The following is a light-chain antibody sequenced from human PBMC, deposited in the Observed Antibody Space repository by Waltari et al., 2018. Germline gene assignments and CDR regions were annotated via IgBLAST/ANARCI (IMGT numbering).Light chain of an antibody. CDR1: QSINNG. J-gene: IGKJ2*01. CDR3: QQYTGYSYT. Sequence: IQMTQSPSTLSASVGDRVSLTCRASQSINNGLAWYQQKSGKTPKLLLYKAFCLESGVPSRFSGSGYGTEFTLTISSLQPDDFATYYCQQYTGYSYTFGQGTKLEIQ. CDR2: KAF. V-gene: IGKV1-5*03.